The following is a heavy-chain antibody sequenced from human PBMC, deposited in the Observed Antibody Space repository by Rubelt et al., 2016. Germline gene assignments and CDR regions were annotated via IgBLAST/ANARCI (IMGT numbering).Heavy chain of an antibody. Sequence: QVQLVQSGAEVKKPGSSVKVSCKASGGTFSSYAISWVRQAPGQGLEWMGGIIPIFGTANYAQKFQGRITMTADESTSTAYMELGSLRSEDTAVYYCATTIAIRPYYFDYWGQGTLVTVSS. CDR1: GGTFSSYA. CDR2: IIPIFGTA. V-gene: IGHV1-69*01. D-gene: IGHD6-6*01. J-gene: IGHJ4*02. CDR3: ATTIAIRPYYFDY.